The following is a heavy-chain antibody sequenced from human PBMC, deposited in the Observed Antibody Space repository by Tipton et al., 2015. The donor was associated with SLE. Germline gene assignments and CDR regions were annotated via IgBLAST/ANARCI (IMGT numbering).Heavy chain of an antibody. V-gene: IGHV3-30*04. D-gene: IGHD6-13*01. Sequence: SLRLSCAASGFIFSSYNMHWVRQAPGKGLERVAVISYDGSNKYYADSVKGRFTISRDNSKNTLFLQMNSLRAEDTAVYYCARVLGSYYGMDVWGQGTTVTVSS. CDR3: ARVLGSYYGMDV. CDR1: GFIFSSYN. CDR2: ISYDGSNK. J-gene: IGHJ6*02.